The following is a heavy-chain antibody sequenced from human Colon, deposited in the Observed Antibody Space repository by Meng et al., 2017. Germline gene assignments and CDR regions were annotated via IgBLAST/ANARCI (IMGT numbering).Heavy chain of an antibody. CDR3: AAIFGLGPGY. J-gene: IGHJ4*02. V-gene: IGHV4-4*02. CDR1: GGSINSSDW. Sequence: QVALQVSGPGLVKPSRNLSLTCDVSGGSINSSDWWSWVRQPPGKGLEWIAEIFHSGSTNYKSSLKSRATISVDRSKNQFSLKLNSVTAADTAVYYCAAIFGLGPGYWGQGTLVTVSS. CDR2: IFHSGST. D-gene: IGHD3-3*01.